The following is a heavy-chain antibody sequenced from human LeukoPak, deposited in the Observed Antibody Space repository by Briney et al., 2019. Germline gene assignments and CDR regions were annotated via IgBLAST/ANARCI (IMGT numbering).Heavy chain of an antibody. CDR3: ARGATYYYDSSGQQFDY. D-gene: IGHD3-22*01. V-gene: IGHV1-69*04. CDR1: GGTFSSYA. J-gene: IGHJ4*02. Sequence: SVKVSCKASGGTFSSYAISWVRQAPGQGLEWMGRIIPILGIANYAQKFQGRVTITADKSTSTAYMELSSLRSEDTAVYYCARGATYYYDSSGQQFDYWGQGTLVTVSS. CDR2: IIPILGIA.